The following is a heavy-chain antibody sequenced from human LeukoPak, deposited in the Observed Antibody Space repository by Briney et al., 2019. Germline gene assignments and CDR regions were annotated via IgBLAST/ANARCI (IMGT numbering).Heavy chain of an antibody. CDR1: GGSISSSSYY. D-gene: IGHD3-22*01. CDR2: IYYSGST. Sequence: SETLSLTCTVSGGSISSSSYYWGWIRQPPGKGLEWIGSIYYSGSTYYNPSLKSRVTISIDTSMNQFSLKLTSVTAADTAVYYCAREAYYYDSSGYYGRYFDYWGQGTLVTVSS. V-gene: IGHV4-39*02. J-gene: IGHJ4*02. CDR3: AREAYYYDSSGYYGRYFDY.